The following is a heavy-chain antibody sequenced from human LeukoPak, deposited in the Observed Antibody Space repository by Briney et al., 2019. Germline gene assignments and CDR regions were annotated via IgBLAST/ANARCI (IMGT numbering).Heavy chain of an antibody. CDR2: INPSGGST. J-gene: IGHJ4*02. CDR3: ARDPPQGYDTSGYYANYYFDY. V-gene: IGHV1-46*01. CDR1: GYTFTSYY. D-gene: IGHD3-22*01. Sequence: ASVKVSCKASGYTFTSYYMHWVRQAPGQGLEWMGIINPSGGSTSYAQKFQGRVTMTRGTSTSTVYMELSSLRSEDTAVYYCARDPPQGYDTSGYYANYYFDYWGQGTLVTVSS.